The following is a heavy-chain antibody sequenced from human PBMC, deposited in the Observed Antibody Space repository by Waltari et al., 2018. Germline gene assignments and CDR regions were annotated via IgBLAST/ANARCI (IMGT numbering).Heavy chain of an antibody. Sequence: EVQLVESGGGLVQPGGSLRLSCAASGFTFSSYWMHWVRQAPGKGLVWVSRINSDGSSTSYADSVKGRFTISRDNAKNTLYLQMNSLRAEDTAVYYCAAAPYDFWSGYYPPYYMDVWGKGTTVTISS. D-gene: IGHD3-3*01. CDR1: GFTFSSYW. V-gene: IGHV3-74*01. CDR2: INSDGSST. J-gene: IGHJ6*03. CDR3: AAAPYDFWSGYYPPYYMDV.